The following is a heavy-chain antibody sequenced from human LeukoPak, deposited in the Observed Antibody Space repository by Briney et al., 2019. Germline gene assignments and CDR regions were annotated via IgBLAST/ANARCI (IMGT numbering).Heavy chain of an antibody. CDR2: INSDGSST. V-gene: IGHV3-74*01. Sequence: GGSLRLSCAASGFTFSSYWMHWVRQAPGKGLVWVSRINSDGSSTSYADSVKGRFTISRDNAKNTLSLQMGSLRAEDAAVYFCARGKNGDSLFDYWGQGTLVTVSS. CDR1: GFTFSSYW. D-gene: IGHD4-17*01. J-gene: IGHJ4*02. CDR3: ARGKNGDSLFDY.